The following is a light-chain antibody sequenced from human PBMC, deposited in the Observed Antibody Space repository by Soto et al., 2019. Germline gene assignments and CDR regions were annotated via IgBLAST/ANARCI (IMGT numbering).Light chain of an antibody. CDR3: QQRSNWPGLT. CDR1: QSVSSY. CDR2: DAS. J-gene: IGKJ4*01. Sequence: EIVLTQSPATLSLSLGERATLSCRASQSVSSYLAWYQQKPGQAPRLLIYDASNRATGIPARFSGSGSETDFTLTISSLEPEDFAVYYCQQRSNWPGLTFGGGTKVENK. V-gene: IGKV3-11*01.